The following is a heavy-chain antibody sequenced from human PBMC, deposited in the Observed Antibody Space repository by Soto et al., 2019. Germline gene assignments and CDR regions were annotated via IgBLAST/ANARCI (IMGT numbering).Heavy chain of an antibody. V-gene: IGHV3-74*01. J-gene: IGHJ3*02. CDR2: INSDGSST. Sequence: PGGSLRHSCAASGLPFRSYWMHWVRQAPGKGLVWVSRINSDGSSTSYADSVKGRFTISRDNAKNTLYLQMNSLRAEDTAVYYCARSGYYDFWSGYFWTRNHGIWGQGTMVTVSS. CDR3: ARSGYYDFWSGYFWTRNHGI. D-gene: IGHD3-3*01. CDR1: GLPFRSYW.